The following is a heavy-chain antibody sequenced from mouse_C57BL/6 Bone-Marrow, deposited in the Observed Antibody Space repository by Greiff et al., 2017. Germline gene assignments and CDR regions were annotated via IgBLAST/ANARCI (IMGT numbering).Heavy chain of an antibody. Sequence: QVQLQQPGAELVKPGASVKMSCKASGYTFTSYWITWVKQRPGQGLEWIGDIYPGSGSTNYNEKFKSKATLTVDTSSSTAYMQLSSLTSEDSAVYYCARVYYDYDDSWFAYWGQGTLVTVSA. CDR2: IYPGSGST. CDR3: ARVYYDYDDSWFAY. D-gene: IGHD2-4*01. J-gene: IGHJ3*01. V-gene: IGHV1-55*01. CDR1: GYTFTSYW.